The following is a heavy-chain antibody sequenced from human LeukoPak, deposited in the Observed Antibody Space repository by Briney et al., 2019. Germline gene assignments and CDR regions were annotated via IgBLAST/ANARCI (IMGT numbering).Heavy chain of an antibody. CDR3: ARVVVATAGRGYYFDY. D-gene: IGHD2-21*02. CDR2: ISSSSSTI. V-gene: IGHV3-48*02. Sequence: GGSLRLSCAASGFTFSSYSMNWVRQAPGKGLEWVSYISSSSSTIYYADSVKGRFTISRDKAKNSLYLQMNSLRDEDTAVYYCARVVVATAGRGYYFDYLGQGTLVTVSS. CDR1: GFTFSSYS. J-gene: IGHJ4*02.